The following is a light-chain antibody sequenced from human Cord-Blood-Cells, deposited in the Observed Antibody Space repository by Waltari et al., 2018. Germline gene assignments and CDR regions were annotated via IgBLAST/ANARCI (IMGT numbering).Light chain of an antibody. CDR2: DLS. J-gene: IGLJ3*02. CDR1: SSDVGGYHY. V-gene: IGLV2-11*01. Sequence: QSALTQPRPVSGSPGQSVTLSCTGTSSDVGGYHYVSRYQQHPGKAPKLMIYDLSKRPSGVPDRFSGSKSGNTASLTISGLQAEDEADYYCCSYAGSYTLGVFGGGTKLTVL. CDR3: CSYAGSYTLGV.